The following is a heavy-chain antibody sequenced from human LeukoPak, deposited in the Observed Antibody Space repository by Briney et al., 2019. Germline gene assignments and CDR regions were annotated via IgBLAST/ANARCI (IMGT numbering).Heavy chain of an antibody. CDR2: IRNDGSNE. D-gene: IGHD2-2*01. Sequence: GGSQRLSCAASGFTFSNYDMHWVRQAPGRGLEWVAFIRNDGSNEFYADSVKGRFTISRDNSKSTLYLQMNSLRVEDTAVYYCAKEDIVVGTGSGFDPWGQGTLVTVSS. V-gene: IGHV3-30*02. CDR3: AKEDIVVGTGSGFDP. CDR1: GFTFSNYD. J-gene: IGHJ5*02.